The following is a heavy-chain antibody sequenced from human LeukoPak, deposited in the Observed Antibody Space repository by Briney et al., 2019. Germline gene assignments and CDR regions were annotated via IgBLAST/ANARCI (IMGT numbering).Heavy chain of an antibody. Sequence: ASVKVSCKASGYTFTGYYMHWVRQAPGQGLEWMGWINPNSGDTNYAQKFQGRVTVTRDTSISTAYMELSRLRSDDTAVYYCARGEQQLVLYYYYMDVWGKGTTVTVSS. V-gene: IGHV1-2*02. CDR3: ARGEQQLVLYYYYMDV. J-gene: IGHJ6*03. D-gene: IGHD6-13*01. CDR2: INPNSGDT. CDR1: GYTFTGYY.